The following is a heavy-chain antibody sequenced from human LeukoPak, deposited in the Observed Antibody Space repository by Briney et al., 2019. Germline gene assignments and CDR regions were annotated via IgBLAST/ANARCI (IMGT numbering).Heavy chain of an antibody. CDR1: GFTFSTYG. CDR3: ARGSQDSGWYFSPKFDY. D-gene: IGHD6-19*01. J-gene: IGHJ4*02. Sequence: GGSLRLSCAASGFTFSTYGMHWVRQAPGKGLEWVAVISYDGSNKYYADSVKGRFTISRDNSKNTLYLQMNSLRAEDTAVYYCARGSQDSGWYFSPKFDYWGQGTLVTVSS. CDR2: ISYDGSNK. V-gene: IGHV3-30*19.